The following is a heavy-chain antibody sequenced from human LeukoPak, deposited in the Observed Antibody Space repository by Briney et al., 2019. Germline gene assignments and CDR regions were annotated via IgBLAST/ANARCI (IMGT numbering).Heavy chain of an antibody. CDR2: ISAYNGNT. J-gene: IGHJ5*02. Sequence: ASVKVSCKASGYTFTSYGISWVRQAPGQGLEWIGWISAYNGNTNYAQKLQGRVTMTTDTSTSTAYMELRSLRSDDTAVYYCAGGGLYCSSTSCYRSDNWFDPWGQGTLVTVSS. D-gene: IGHD2-2*01. CDR3: AGGGLYCSSTSCYRSDNWFDP. V-gene: IGHV1-18*01. CDR1: GYTFTSYG.